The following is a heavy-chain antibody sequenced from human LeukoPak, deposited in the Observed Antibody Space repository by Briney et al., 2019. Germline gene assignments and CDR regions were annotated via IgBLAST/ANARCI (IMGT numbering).Heavy chain of an antibody. J-gene: IGHJ3*02. CDR3: ARGGSYLSAFDI. CDR2: IRSKANSYAT. V-gene: IGHV3-73*01. D-gene: IGHD1-26*01. Sequence: EGSLRLSCAASGFTFSGSAMHWVRQASGKGLEWVGRIRSKANSYATAYGASVKGRFTISRDNSKNTLYLQMNSLRAEDTAVYYCARGGSYLSAFDIWGQGTMVTVSS. CDR1: GFTFSGSA.